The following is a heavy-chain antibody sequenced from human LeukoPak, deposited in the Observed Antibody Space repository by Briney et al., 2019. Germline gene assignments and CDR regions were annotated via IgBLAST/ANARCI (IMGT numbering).Heavy chain of an antibody. CDR1: GFTFSSFW. CDR3: AKDREAVAGTGAFYYYYGMDV. J-gene: IGHJ6*02. V-gene: IGHV3-74*01. D-gene: IGHD6-19*01. CDR2: INSDGSST. Sequence: GGSLRLSCAASGFTFSSFWMHWVRQAPGKGLVWVSHINSDGSSTSYGESVKGRFTISRDNAKNTLYLQMNSLRAEDTAVYYCAKDREAVAGTGAFYYYYGMDVWGQGTTVTVSS.